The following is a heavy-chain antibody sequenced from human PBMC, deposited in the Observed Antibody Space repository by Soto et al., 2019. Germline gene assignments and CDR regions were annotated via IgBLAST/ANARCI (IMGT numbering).Heavy chain of an antibody. CDR2: ISAYNGNT. D-gene: IGHD3-22*01. V-gene: IGHV1-18*01. CDR3: ARVVGVPQPENYYDSSGNWFDP. J-gene: IGHJ5*02. Sequence: GASVKVSCKASGYTFTSYGISWVRQAPGQGLEWKGWISAYNGNTNYAQKLQGRVTMTTDTSTSTAYMELRSLRSDDTAVYYCARVVGVPQPENYYDSSGNWFDPWGQGTLVTVSS. CDR1: GYTFTSYG.